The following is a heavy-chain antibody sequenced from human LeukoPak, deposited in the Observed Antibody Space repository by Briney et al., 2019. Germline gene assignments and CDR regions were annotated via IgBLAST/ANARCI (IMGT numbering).Heavy chain of an antibody. CDR1: GYTFTGYY. D-gene: IGHD7-27*01. CDR2: INPSSGGT. J-gene: IGHJ3*02. V-gene: IGHV1-2*02. Sequence: ASVKVSCKASGYTFTGYYMHWVRQAPGQGLEWMGWINPSSGGTNYAQKFQGRVTMTRDTSISTAYMELSRLRSDDTAVYYCARDRDWGISFDIWGQGTMVTVSS. CDR3: ARDRDWGISFDI.